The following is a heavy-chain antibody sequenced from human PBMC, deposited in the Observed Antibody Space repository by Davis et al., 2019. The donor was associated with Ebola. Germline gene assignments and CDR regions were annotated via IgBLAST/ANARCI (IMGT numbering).Heavy chain of an antibody. J-gene: IGHJ4*02. CDR3: ARAFGEGFLEWFHFDY. D-gene: IGHD3-3*01. CDR2: IYYSGST. V-gene: IGHV4-30-4*01. Sequence: MPSETLSLTCAVSGGSISSGDYYWSWIRQPPGKGLEWIGYIYYSGSTYYNPSLKSRVTISVDTSKNQFSLKLSSVTAADTAVYYCARAFGEGFLEWFHFDYWGQGTLVIVSS. CDR1: GGSISSGDYY.